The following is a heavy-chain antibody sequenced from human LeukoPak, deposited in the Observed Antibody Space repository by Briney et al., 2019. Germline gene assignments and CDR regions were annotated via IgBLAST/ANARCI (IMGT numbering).Heavy chain of an antibody. CDR3: ARGEYSSTWHPFDY. D-gene: IGHD6-6*01. Sequence: ASVKVSCKASGYTLTSYYMHWVRQAPGQGLEWMGLINPNGGTTNYAQNFQGRVTLTRDPSTSTVHMDLSSLRSEDTAVYYCARGEYSSTWHPFDYWGQGTLVTVSS. CDR1: GYTLTSYY. V-gene: IGHV1-46*01. CDR2: INPNGGTT. J-gene: IGHJ4*02.